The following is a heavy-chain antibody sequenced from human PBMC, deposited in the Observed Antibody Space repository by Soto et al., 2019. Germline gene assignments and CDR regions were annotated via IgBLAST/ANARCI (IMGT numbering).Heavy chain of an antibody. CDR2: ISLIGTYI. CDR3: ARRGSEVTTGGGALDI. Sequence: EVQLVESGGGLVKPGGSLRLSCEVSGFSLINYNMNWVRQAPGKGLEWVSYISLIGTYISYADSVKGRFTISRDNAKNLLYLQMDSLRVEDTAFYYCARRGSEVTTGGGALDIWGQGTMVTVSS. CDR1: GFSLINYN. D-gene: IGHD4-17*01. V-gene: IGHV3-21*01. J-gene: IGHJ3*02.